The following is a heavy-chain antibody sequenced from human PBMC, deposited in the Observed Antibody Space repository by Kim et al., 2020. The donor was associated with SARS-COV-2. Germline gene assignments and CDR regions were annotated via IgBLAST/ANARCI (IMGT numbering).Heavy chain of an antibody. D-gene: IGHD2-21*02. J-gene: IGHJ5*02. CDR3: ARGAFWRLTFDGVFDP. Sequence: ASVKVSCKASGYTFTSYYMHWVRQAPGQGLEWMGIINPSGGSTSYAQKFQGRVTMTRDTSTSTVYMELSSLRSEDTAVYYCARGAFWRLTFDGVFDPWGQGTLVTVSS. CDR2: INPSGGST. CDR1: GYTFTSYY. V-gene: IGHV1-46*01.